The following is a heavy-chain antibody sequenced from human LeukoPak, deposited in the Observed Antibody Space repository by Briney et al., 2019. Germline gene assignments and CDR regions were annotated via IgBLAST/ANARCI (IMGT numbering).Heavy chain of an antibody. CDR1: GFTFDDYG. V-gene: IGHV3-21*01. J-gene: IGHJ4*02. CDR2: ISSSSSYI. D-gene: IGHD1-26*01. CDR3: ARDGSGSYYGVLDY. Sequence: GGSLRLSCAASGFTFDDYGMSWVRQAPGKGLEWVSSISSSSSYIYYADSVKGRFTISRDNAKNSLYLQMNCLRAEDTAVYYCARDGSGSYYGVLDYWGQGTLVTVSS.